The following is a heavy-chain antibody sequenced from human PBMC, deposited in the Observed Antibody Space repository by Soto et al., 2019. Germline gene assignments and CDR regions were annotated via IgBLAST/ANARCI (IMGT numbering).Heavy chain of an antibody. D-gene: IGHD7-27*01. CDR2: INAGYGNT. CDR3: ARDTGDGTFDF. Sequence: SVKVSWKAAGYTFSSYAMHWGRQAPGQRLEWMGWINAGYGNTKSSQKFQDRVTISRDTSASTAYMELTSLRSEDTAVYYCARDTGDGTFDFWGQGTLVTVYS. J-gene: IGHJ4*02. V-gene: IGHV1-3*01. CDR1: GYTFSSYA.